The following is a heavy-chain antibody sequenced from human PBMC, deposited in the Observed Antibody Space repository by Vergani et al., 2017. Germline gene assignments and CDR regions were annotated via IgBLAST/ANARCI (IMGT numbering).Heavy chain of an antibody. V-gene: IGHV4-4*03. CDR2: ICHTEDT. CDR3: ATIGYRRWGYYFDY. D-gene: IGHD2-2*02. Sequence: QVQLQESGPGLVKPPGTLSLTCAVSGDSISSNNCWTWVRQPPGKGLEWIGEICHTEDTKYSPSLKSRVTVPVDESRNLFSLRLNSVTAADTAVYYCATIGYRRWGYYFDYWGQGTLVTVSS. CDR1: GDSISSNNC. J-gene: IGHJ4*02.